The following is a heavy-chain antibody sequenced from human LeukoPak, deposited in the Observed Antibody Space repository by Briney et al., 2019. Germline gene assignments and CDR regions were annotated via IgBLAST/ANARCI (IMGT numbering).Heavy chain of an antibody. D-gene: IGHD3-3*01. CDR2: IYYSGST. CDR3: ARGSRKRYYDFWSGYFYFDY. Sequence: SETLSLTCTVSGGSVGSGSYYWSWIRQPPGKGLEWIGYIYYSGSTNYNPSLKSRVTISVDTSKNQFSLKLSSVTAADTAVYYCARGSRKRYYDFWSGYFYFDYWGQGTLVTVSS. V-gene: IGHV4-61*01. J-gene: IGHJ4*02. CDR1: GGSVGSGSYY.